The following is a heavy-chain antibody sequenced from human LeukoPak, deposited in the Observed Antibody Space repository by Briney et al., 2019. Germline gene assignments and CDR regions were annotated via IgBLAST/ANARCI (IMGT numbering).Heavy chain of an antibody. CDR1: GFTFTNHW. V-gene: IGHV3-7*01. J-gene: IGHJ5*02. CDR2: INQDGSEK. D-gene: IGHD2/OR15-2a*01. Sequence: GGSLRLSCAASGFTFTNHWMSWVRQAPGKGLEWVANINQDGSEKFYVDSVKGRFTISRDNAKNSLYLQMNSLRAEDTAVYYCAEGTTAWGQGTLVPSPQ. CDR3: AEGTTA.